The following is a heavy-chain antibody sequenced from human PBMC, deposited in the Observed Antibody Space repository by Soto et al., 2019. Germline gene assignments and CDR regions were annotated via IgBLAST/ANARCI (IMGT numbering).Heavy chain of an antibody. Sequence: GGSLRLSCAASGFTFSSYGMHWVRQAPGKGLEWVSSIISSIIYIYYADSVKGRFTISRVNAKNSLYLQMNSLRAEDTAVYYCAREYYGSGVGDMDVWGQGTTVTVSS. V-gene: IGHV3-21*01. J-gene: IGHJ6*02. D-gene: IGHD3-10*01. CDR1: GFTFSSYG. CDR2: IISSIIYI. CDR3: AREYYGSGVGDMDV.